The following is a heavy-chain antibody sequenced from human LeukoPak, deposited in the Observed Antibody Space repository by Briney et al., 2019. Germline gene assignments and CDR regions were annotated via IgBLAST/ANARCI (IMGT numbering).Heavy chain of an antibody. Sequence: EGSLRLSCAASGFTFSSYGMHWVRQAPGKGLEWVAFIRYDGSNKYYADSVKGRFTISRDNSKNTLYLQMNSLRAEDTAVYYCAKDGGYYYGSEYFQHWGQGTLVTVSS. CDR1: GFTFSSYG. V-gene: IGHV3-30*02. CDR2: IRYDGSNK. D-gene: IGHD3-22*01. J-gene: IGHJ1*01. CDR3: AKDGGYYYGSEYFQH.